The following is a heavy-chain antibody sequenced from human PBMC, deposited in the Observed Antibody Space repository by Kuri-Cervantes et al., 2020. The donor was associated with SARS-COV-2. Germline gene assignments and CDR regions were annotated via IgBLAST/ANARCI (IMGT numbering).Heavy chain of an antibody. J-gene: IGHJ6*03. CDR1: GFTFSSYS. V-gene: IGHV3-21*04. Sequence: GESLKISCAASGFTFSSYSMNWVRQAPGKGLEWVSSISSSSSYIYYADSVKGRFTISRDNAKNSLYLQMNSLRAEDTAVYYCARVATVTDYYYYYYYMDVWGKGTTVTVSS. D-gene: IGHD4-17*01. CDR2: ISSSSSYI. CDR3: ARVATVTDYYYYYYYMDV.